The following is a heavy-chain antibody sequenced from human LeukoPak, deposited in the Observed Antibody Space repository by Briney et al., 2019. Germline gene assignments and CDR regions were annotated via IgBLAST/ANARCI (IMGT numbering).Heavy chain of an antibody. CDR1: GYSLTDYY. J-gene: IGHJ4*02. Sequence: ASVKVSCKASGYSLTDYYMHWVRQAPGRGLEWMGWINPNSGGTNYAQKFQGRVTMTRDTSISTAYMELSRLRSDDTAVYYCARDGGKMDWGQGTLVTVSS. D-gene: IGHD3-16*01. CDR3: ARDGGKMD. CDR2: INPNSGGT. V-gene: IGHV1-2*02.